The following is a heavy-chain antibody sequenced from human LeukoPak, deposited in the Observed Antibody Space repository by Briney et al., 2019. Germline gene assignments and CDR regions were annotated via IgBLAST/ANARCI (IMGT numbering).Heavy chain of an antibody. Sequence: PSETLSLTCTVSGGSISNYYWSWIRQPPGKGLEWIGYIYYSGSTKYNPSLKSRVTISVDTSKNQFSLRLSSVTAADTAVYYCARRGSGWYYFDYWGQGTLVTVSS. CDR2: IYYSGST. CDR1: GGSISNYY. D-gene: IGHD6-19*01. J-gene: IGHJ4*02. CDR3: ARRGSGWYYFDY. V-gene: IGHV4-59*08.